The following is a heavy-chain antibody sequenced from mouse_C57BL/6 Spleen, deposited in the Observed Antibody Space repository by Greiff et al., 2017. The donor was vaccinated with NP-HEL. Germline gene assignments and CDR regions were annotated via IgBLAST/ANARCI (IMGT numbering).Heavy chain of an antibody. J-gene: IGHJ2*01. Sequence: QVQLQQPGTELVKPGASVKLSCKASGYTFTSYWMHWVKQRPGQGLEWIGNINPSNGGTNYNEQFKSKATLTVDKSSSTADMQLSSLTSEDSAVYYCARAKPQLGRDYWGQGTTRTVSS. D-gene: IGHD4-1*02. CDR3: ARAKPQLGRDY. CDR1: GYTFTSYW. CDR2: INPSNGGT. V-gene: IGHV1-53*01.